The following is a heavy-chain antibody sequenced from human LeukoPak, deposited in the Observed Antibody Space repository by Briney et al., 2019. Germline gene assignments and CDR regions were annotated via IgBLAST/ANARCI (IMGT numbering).Heavy chain of an antibody. CDR3: ARRRSGWRCPFDY. D-gene: IGHD6-19*01. CDR1: GYSISSGYY. CDR2: INHSGST. J-gene: IGHJ4*02. V-gene: IGHV4-38-2*02. Sequence: SEILSLTCTVSGYSISSGYYWGWIRQPPGKGLEWIGEINHSGSTNYNPSLKSRVTISVDTSKNQFSLKLSSVTAADTAVYYCARRRSGWRCPFDYWGQGTLVTVSS.